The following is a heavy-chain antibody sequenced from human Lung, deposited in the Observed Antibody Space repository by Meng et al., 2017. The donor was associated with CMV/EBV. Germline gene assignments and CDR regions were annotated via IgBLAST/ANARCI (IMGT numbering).Heavy chain of an antibody. CDR1: GYTFTSYY. CDR2: INPSGGST. Sequence: ASXXVSXKASGYTFTSYYMHWVRQAPGQGLEWMGIINPSGGSTSYAQKFQGRVTMTRDTSTSTVYMELSSLRSEDTAVYYCARDFEGEYCSDTTCYSGRGSADPWXQGTLVTVSS. V-gene: IGHV1-46*01. J-gene: IGHJ5*02. CDR3: ARDFEGEYCSDTTCYSGRGSADP. D-gene: IGHD2-15*01.